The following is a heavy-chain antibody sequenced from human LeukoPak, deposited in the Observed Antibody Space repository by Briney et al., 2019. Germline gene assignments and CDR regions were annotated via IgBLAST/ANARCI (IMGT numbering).Heavy chain of an antibody. CDR2: INHSGST. D-gene: IGHD2-2*01. CDR3: ASLWPYQLSAFDI. Sequence: PSETLSLTCAVHGGSFSGYYWSWIRQPPGKGLEWIGEINHSGSTNYNPSLKSRVTISVDTSKNQFSLKLSSVTAADTAVYYCASLWPYQLSAFDIWGQGTMVTVSS. V-gene: IGHV4-34*01. J-gene: IGHJ3*02. CDR1: GGSFSGYY.